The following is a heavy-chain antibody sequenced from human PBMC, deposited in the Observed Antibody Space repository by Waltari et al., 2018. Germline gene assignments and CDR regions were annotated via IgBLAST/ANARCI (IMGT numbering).Heavy chain of an antibody. D-gene: IGHD6-13*01. CDR2: NIPILGIA. V-gene: IGHV1-69*10. CDR3: ARDREAAAGNAFDI. J-gene: IGHJ3*02. Sequence: QVQLVQSGAEVKKPGSSVKVSCKASGGTFSSYAISWVRQAPGQGLEWMGGNIPILGIANYAQKFQGRVTITADKSTSTAYMELSSLRSEDTAVYYCARDREAAAGNAFDIWGQGTMVTVSS. CDR1: GGTFSSYA.